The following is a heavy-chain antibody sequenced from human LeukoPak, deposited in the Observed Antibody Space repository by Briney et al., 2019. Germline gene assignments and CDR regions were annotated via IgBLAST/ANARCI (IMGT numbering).Heavy chain of an antibody. Sequence: GGSLRLSCAASGFTFSSYGMHWVRHAPGKGLEWVAFIRYDGSNKYYADSVKGRFTISRDNSKNTLYLQMNSLRAEDTAVYYCAKDQIAAAGFWGQGTLVTISS. CDR1: GFTFSSYG. J-gene: IGHJ4*02. CDR2: IRYDGSNK. CDR3: AKDQIAAAGF. V-gene: IGHV3-30*02. D-gene: IGHD6-13*01.